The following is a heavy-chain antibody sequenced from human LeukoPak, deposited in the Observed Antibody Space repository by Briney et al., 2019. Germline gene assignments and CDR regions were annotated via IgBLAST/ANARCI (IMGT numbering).Heavy chain of an antibody. CDR3: AVLGELLSHNWFDP. J-gene: IGHJ5*02. V-gene: IGHV1-8*02. Sequence: GASVKVSCKASGYTFTGYYMHWVRQATGQGLEWMGWMNPNSGNTGYAQKFQGRVTMTRNTSISTAYMELSSLRSEDTAVYYCAVLGELLSHNWFDPWGQGTLVTVSS. D-gene: IGHD3-10*01. CDR2: MNPNSGNT. CDR1: GYTFTGYY.